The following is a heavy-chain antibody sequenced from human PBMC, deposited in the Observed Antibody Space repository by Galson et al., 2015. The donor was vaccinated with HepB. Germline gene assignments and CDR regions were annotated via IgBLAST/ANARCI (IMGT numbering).Heavy chain of an antibody. CDR2: IRSDSRTI. J-gene: IGHJ4*02. V-gene: IGHV3-48*01. CDR3: GRDKGAVDY. Sequence: SLRLSCAASGFSFSIYAMNWVRQAPGKGLEWLSYIRSDSRTIYYADSVKGRFTTSRDNAKNSVFLQMNSLRAEDTAIYYCGRDKGAVDYWGQGTLFTISS. CDR1: GFSFSIYA. D-gene: IGHD4/OR15-4a*01.